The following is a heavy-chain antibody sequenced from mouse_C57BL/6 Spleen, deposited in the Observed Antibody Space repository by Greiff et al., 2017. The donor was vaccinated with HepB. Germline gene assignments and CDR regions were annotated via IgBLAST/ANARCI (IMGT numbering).Heavy chain of an antibody. Sequence: VQLQQPGAELVKPGASVKLSCKASGYTFTSYWMQWVKQRPGQGLEWIGEIDPSDSYTNYNQKFKGKATLTVDTSSSTAYMQLSSLTSEDSAVYYCARAHGSSHWYFDVWGTGTTVTVSS. J-gene: IGHJ1*03. CDR2: IDPSDSYT. V-gene: IGHV1-50*01. D-gene: IGHD1-1*01. CDR3: ARAHGSSHWYFDV. CDR1: GYTFTSYW.